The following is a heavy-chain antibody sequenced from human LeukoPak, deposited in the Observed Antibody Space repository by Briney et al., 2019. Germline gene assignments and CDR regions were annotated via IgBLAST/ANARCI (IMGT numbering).Heavy chain of an antibody. CDR2: ISAYNGNT. CDR1: GYSFPNYG. D-gene: IGHD6-19*01. J-gene: IGHJ4*02. V-gene: IGHV1-18*01. CDR3: ARGTPPSIAVAPLLDY. Sequence: GASVKVSCKASGYSFPNYGINWVRQAPGQGLEWMGWISAYNGNTNYAQKLQGRVTMTTDTSTSTAYMELRSLRSDDTAVYYCARGTPPSIAVAPLLDYWGQGTLVTVSS.